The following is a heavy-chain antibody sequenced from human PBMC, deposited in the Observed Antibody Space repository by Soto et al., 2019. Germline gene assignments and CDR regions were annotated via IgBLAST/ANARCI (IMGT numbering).Heavy chain of an antibody. CDR2: VYYNENT. J-gene: IGHJ5*02. CDR1: GGSISSFTYY. Sequence: KPSETLSLTCSVSGGSISSFTYYWGWIRQPPGKGLEWIGTVYYNENTYYNPSLKSRVTITVDTAKNQFSLSLRSVTAADTAMYFCARRERYYGSPGWFDPWGPGPLVTVSS. V-gene: IGHV4-39*01. D-gene: IGHD3-10*01. CDR3: ARRERYYGSPGWFDP.